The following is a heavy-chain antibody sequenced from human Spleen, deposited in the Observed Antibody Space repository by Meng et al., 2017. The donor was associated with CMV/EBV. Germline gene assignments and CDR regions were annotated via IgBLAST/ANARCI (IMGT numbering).Heavy chain of an antibody. CDR3: ARVVRGVITPPYYYYYGMDV. CDR2: IIPIFGTA. CDR1: GGTFNSYA. Sequence: SVKVSCKASGGTFNSYAISWVRQAPGQGLEWMGGIIPIFGTANYAQKFQGRVTITTDESTSTAYMELSSLRSEDTAVYYCARVVRGVITPPYYYYYGMDVWGQGTTVTVSS. J-gene: IGHJ6*02. V-gene: IGHV1-69*05. D-gene: IGHD3-10*01.